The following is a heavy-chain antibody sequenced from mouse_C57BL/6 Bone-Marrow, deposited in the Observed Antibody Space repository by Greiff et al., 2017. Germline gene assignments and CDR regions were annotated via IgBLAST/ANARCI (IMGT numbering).Heavy chain of an antibody. J-gene: IGHJ2*01. CDR3: ARITTVEGDY. Sequence: VQLQQSGAELVKPGASVKLSCTASGFNIKDYYMHWVKPRTEQGLEWIGRIAPEDGETQYAPKFPGKATITAETSSNTAYLQLSSLTSEDTAVYYCARITTVEGDYWGQGTTLTVSS. CDR2: IAPEDGET. D-gene: IGHD1-1*01. V-gene: IGHV14-2*01. CDR1: GFNIKDYY.